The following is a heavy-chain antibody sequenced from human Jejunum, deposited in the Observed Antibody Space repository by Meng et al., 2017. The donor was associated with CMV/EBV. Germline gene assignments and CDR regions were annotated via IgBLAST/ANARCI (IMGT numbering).Heavy chain of an antibody. Sequence: VQLVESGGGVVQPGGSLTLSCVASGFTFRTYAMTWVRQAPGKGLEWVSTSGTGADTYYADSVKGRFTISRDSSKNTLYLQMHSLRAEDTAIYYCVPYSPPLRYFEYWGPGTLVTVSS. D-gene: IGHD4-17*01. CDR3: VPYSPPLRYFEY. V-gene: IGHV3-23*04. CDR2: TSGTGADT. CDR1: GFTFRTYA. J-gene: IGHJ4*02.